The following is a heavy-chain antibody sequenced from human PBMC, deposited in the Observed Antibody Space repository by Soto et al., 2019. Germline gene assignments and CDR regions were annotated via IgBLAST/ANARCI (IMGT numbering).Heavy chain of an antibody. J-gene: IGHJ4*02. V-gene: IGHV4-39*01. CDR3: AKRKYGDYECFDY. D-gene: IGHD4-17*01. Sequence: SETLSLTCTVSGGSISSSSYYWGWIRQPPGKGLEWIGSIYYSGSTYYNPSLKSRVTISVDTSKNQFSLKLSSVTAADTAVYYCAKRKYGDYECFDYWGQETLVTVSS. CDR1: GGSISSSSYY. CDR2: IYYSGST.